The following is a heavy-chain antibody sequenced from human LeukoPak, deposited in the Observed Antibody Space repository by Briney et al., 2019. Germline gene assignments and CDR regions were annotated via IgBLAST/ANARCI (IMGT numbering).Heavy chain of an antibody. Sequence: SCKVSGYTLTELSMHWVRQAPGKGLVWVSRINRDGSSTSYADSVKGRFTISRDNAKNTLYLQMNSLRAEDTAVYYCARGGGYSYGSFDYWGQGTLVTVSS. CDR3: ARGGGYSYGSFDY. CDR1: GYTLTELS. J-gene: IGHJ4*02. D-gene: IGHD5-18*01. CDR2: INRDGSST. V-gene: IGHV3-74*01.